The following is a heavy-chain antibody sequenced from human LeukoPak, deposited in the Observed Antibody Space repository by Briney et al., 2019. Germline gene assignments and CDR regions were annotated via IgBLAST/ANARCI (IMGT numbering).Heavy chain of an antibody. CDR2: INEDGSEK. CDR3: ARINSGSYPH. V-gene: IGHV3-7*01. CDR1: GFTFSRYW. D-gene: IGHD1-26*01. Sequence: GGSLRLSCAASGFTFSRYWMSWLRQAPGKGLEWVANINEDGSEKYYVDSVKGRFSISRDNAKNSLYLQMNSLRAEDTAVYYCARINSGSYPHWGQGTLVTVSS. J-gene: IGHJ4*02.